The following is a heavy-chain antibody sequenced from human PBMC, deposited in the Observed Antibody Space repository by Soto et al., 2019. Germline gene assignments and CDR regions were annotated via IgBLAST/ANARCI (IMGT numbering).Heavy chain of an antibody. J-gene: IGHJ5*02. CDR2: MNPNSGNT. Sequence: ASVKVSCKASGYTFTSYDINWVRQATGQGLEWMGWMNPNSGNTGYEQQSQGRVTMTRNTSKSKAYLELSSLRSEDTAVYYCARWYVVPAARPLVEWFDPWGQGTLVTVSS. D-gene: IGHD2-2*01. V-gene: IGHV1-8*01. CDR1: GYTFTSYD. CDR3: ARWYVVPAARPLVEWFDP.